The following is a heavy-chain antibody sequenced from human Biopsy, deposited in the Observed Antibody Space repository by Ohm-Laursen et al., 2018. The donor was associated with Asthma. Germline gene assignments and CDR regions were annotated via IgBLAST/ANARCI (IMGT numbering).Heavy chain of an antibody. V-gene: IGHV4-59*01. CDR2: IHNSGNT. D-gene: IGHD5-18*01. J-gene: IGHJ5*02. Sequence: SQTLSLTCTVSGGSISSDYWSWLRQSQGKGLMWIGYIHNSGNTNYNPSIKSRVTISLDTSKYHFSLRLSFVTAADTAVYFCARGQGRGIQLWSLDPWGQGILVTVSS. CDR1: GGSISSDY. CDR3: ARGQGRGIQLWSLDP.